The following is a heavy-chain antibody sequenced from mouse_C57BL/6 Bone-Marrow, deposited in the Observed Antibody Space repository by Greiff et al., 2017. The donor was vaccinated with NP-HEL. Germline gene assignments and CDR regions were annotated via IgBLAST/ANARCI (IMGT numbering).Heavy chain of an antibody. Sequence: EVKLMESGGGLVQPGGSLKLSCAASGFTFSDYYMYWVRQTPEKRLEWVAYISNGGGSTYYPDTVKGRFTISRDNAKNTLYLQMSRLTSEDTAMYYCATTVVDYYAMDYWGQGTSVTVSS. D-gene: IGHD1-1*01. CDR3: ATTVVDYYAMDY. J-gene: IGHJ4*01. CDR1: GFTFSDYY. CDR2: ISNGGGST. V-gene: IGHV5-12*01.